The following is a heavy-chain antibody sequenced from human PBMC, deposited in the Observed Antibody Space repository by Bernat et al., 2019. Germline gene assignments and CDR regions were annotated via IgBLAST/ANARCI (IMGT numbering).Heavy chain of an antibody. J-gene: IGHJ3*02. CDR2: IWYDGSNK. CDR1: GFTFSSYG. Sequence: QVQLVESGGGVVQPGRSLRLSCAASGFTFSSYGMHWVRQAPGKGLEWVAVIWYDGSNKYYADSVKGRFTISRDNSKNTLYLQMNSLRAEDTAVYYCARYTYAFDIWGQGTMVTVSS. D-gene: IGHD2-2*02. V-gene: IGHV3-33*01. CDR3: ARYTYAFDI.